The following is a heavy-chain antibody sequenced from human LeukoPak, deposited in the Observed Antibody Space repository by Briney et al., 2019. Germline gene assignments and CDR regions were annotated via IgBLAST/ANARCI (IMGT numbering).Heavy chain of an antibody. J-gene: IGHJ4*02. CDR2: IIPIFGTA. D-gene: IGHD1-26*01. CDR1: GGTFSSYA. V-gene: IGHV1-69*13. CDR3: ARDLQAYSGSYYETDY. Sequence: SVKASCKASGGTFSSYAISWVRQAPGQGLEWMGGIIPIFGTANYAQKFQGRVTITADESTSTAYMELSSLRSEDTAVYYCARDLQAYSGSYYETDYWGQGTLVTVSS.